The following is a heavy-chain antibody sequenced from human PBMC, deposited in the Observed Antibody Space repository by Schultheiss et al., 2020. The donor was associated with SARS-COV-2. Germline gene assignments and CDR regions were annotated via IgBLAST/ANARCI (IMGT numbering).Heavy chain of an antibody. CDR3: ARHRLNGWYDS. J-gene: IGHJ5*01. Sequence: GESLKISCRGSGYNFNTYFIAWVRQMPGKGLEWMGIIYPGDSDTRYSPSFQGHVTMSVDKSITTAFLQWSGLRASDTAIYYCARHRLNGWYDSWGQGTLVTVSS. CDR2: IYPGDSDT. V-gene: IGHV5-51*01. CDR1: GYNFNTYF. D-gene: IGHD2-8*01.